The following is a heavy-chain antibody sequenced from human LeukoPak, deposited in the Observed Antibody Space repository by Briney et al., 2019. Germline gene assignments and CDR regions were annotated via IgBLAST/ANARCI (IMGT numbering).Heavy chain of an antibody. V-gene: IGHV1-24*01. J-gene: IGHJ4*02. CDR1: GYTLSEIS. CDR3: AIDQKLIGYSSGWYGDS. CDR2: FDPESAKT. Sequence: ASVKVSCKVSGYTLSEISMHWVRQAPGQGLEWMGGFDPESAKTVYAQKFQGRVTMTEDTFTDTAYMELSNLRSEDTAVFYCAIDQKLIGYSSGWYGDSWGQGTLVIVSS. D-gene: IGHD6-19*01.